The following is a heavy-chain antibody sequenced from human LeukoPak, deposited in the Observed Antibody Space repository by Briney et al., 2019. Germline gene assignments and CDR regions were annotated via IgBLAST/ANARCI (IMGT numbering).Heavy chain of an antibody. D-gene: IGHD5-18*01. V-gene: IGHV3-21*01. CDR3: AKSHGYSYGFDY. Sequence: GGSLRLSCAASGFTFSSYSMNWVRQAPGKGLEWVSSISSSSSYIYYADSVKGRFTISRDNSKNTLYLQMNSLRAEDTAVYYCAKSHGYSYGFDYWGQGTLVTVSS. J-gene: IGHJ4*02. CDR2: ISSSSSYI. CDR1: GFTFSSYS.